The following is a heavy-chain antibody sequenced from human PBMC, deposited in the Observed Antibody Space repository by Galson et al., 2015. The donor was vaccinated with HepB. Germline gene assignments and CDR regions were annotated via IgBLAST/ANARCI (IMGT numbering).Heavy chain of an antibody. CDR1: GFTVTTNY. CDR3: ARVRAIHDSRSFDY. Sequence: SLRLSCAASGFTVTTNYMIWVRQAPGAGLEGVSFIFNDGRTYSADSVKGRFTISRDNSRNTLYLQMDRLRAEDTAVYYCARVRAIHDSRSFDYWGQGTLVTVSS. CDR2: IFNDGRT. D-gene: IGHD3-22*01. V-gene: IGHV3-53*01. J-gene: IGHJ4*02.